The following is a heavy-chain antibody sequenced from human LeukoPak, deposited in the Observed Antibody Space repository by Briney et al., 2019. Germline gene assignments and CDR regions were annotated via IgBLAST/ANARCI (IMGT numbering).Heavy chain of an antibody. V-gene: IGHV3-53*01. CDR1: GFTYSSHS. Sequence: GGSLRLSCAASGFTYSSHSMTWVRQAPGKGLEWVSVIGGGGRTFYADSVRGRFTISRDNSKNTLYLQMNSLRAEDTAVYYCARFRITMYDYWGQGTLVTVSS. J-gene: IGHJ4*02. CDR3: ARFRITMYDY. D-gene: IGHD3-10*02. CDR2: IGGGGRT.